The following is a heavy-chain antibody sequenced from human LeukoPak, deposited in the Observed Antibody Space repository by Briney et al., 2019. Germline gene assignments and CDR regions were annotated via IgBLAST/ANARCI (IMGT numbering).Heavy chain of an antibody. CDR1: GFTFSNYP. D-gene: IGHD1-14*01. Sequence: GGSLRLSCAASGFTFSNYPMHWVRQAPGKGLESVSAISENGGNTYYANSVRGRFTISRDNSKNTLYLQMGSLRAEDMAVYYCAREEPAGATDYWGQGTLVTVSS. CDR2: ISENGGNT. J-gene: IGHJ4*02. V-gene: IGHV3-64*01. CDR3: AREEPAGATDY.